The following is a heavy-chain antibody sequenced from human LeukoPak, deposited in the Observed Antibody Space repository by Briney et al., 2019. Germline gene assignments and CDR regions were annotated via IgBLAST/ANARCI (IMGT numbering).Heavy chain of an antibody. D-gene: IGHD6-19*01. CDR2: NSAYNDNT. Sequence: ASGKVSCKASGYTFINYGISWMRQAAGQWLEWMGWNSAYNDNTNYAQNPQGRVIMTTDTSTSTAYMELRSLRSDDTAVYYCARDMGPRSSGWYESDPLDYWGQGTLVTVSS. CDR3: ARDMGPRSSGWYESDPLDY. J-gene: IGHJ4*02. V-gene: IGHV1-18*01. CDR1: GYTFINYG.